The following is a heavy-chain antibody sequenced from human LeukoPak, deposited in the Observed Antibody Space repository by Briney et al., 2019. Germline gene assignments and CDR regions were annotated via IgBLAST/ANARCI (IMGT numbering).Heavy chain of an antibody. J-gene: IGHJ6*02. Sequence: GGSLRLSCTASGFTFSSYSMNWVRQAPGKGLEWVSSISSGSTYIYYADSVKGRFTVSRDNAQNSLYLQMNSLRAEDTAVYYCTTDAYDFGSMDVWGQGTTVTVSS. CDR3: TTDAYDFGSMDV. CDR1: GFTFSSYS. CDR2: ISSGSTYI. V-gene: IGHV3-21*01. D-gene: IGHD3-3*01.